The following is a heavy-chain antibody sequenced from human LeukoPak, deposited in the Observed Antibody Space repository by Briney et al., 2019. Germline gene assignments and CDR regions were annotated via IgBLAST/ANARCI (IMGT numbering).Heavy chain of an antibody. CDR1: GFTFSSYG. D-gene: IGHD1-7*01. V-gene: IGHV3-33*01. CDR2: IWYDGSNK. Sequence: GRSLRLSCAASGFTFSSYGMPWVRQAPGKGLEWVAVIWYDGSNKYYADSVKGRFTISRDNSKNTLYLQMNSLRAEDTAVYYCARDGAHWNYVPYYFDYWGQGTLVTVSS. J-gene: IGHJ4*02. CDR3: ARDGAHWNYVPYYFDY.